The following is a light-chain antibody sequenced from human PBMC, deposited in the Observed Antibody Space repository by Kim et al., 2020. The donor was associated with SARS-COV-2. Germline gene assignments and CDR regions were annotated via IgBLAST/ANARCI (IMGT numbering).Light chain of an antibody. CDR2: YDT. V-gene: IGLV3-21*04. CDR3: QVWDRSTNRV. Sequence: APGKTARITCGGDNIGQKSVHWYQQEPGQAPVVVIYYDTGRPSGVPERFSGSNSGDTATLTISRVEAGDEADYYCQVWDRSTNRVFGGGTQLTVL. CDR1: NIGQKS. J-gene: IGLJ3*02.